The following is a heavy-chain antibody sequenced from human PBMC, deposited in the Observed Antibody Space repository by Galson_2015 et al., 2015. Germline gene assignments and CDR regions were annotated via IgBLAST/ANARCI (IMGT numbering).Heavy chain of an antibody. CDR3: ARDSGYIIITSCYIRGPVWFDP. CDR1: GYTFTGYY. Sequence: SVKVSCKASGYTFTGYYMHWVRQAPGQGLEWMGWINPNSGGTNYAQKFQGWVTMTRDTSISTAYMELSRLRSDDTAVYYCARDSGYIIITSCYIRGPVWFDPWGQGTLVAVSS. CDR2: INPNSGGT. V-gene: IGHV1-2*04. D-gene: IGHD2-2*02. J-gene: IGHJ5*02.